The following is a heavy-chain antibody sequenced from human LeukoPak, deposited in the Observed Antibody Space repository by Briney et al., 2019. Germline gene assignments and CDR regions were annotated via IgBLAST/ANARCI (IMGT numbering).Heavy chain of an antibody. D-gene: IGHD3-16*01. V-gene: IGHV3-23*01. CDR1: GFTFSNYA. CDR2: TSGSGGTT. J-gene: IGHJ4*02. CDR3: AKKNVWGSLVRHYYFDY. Sequence: GGSLRLSCAASGFTFSNYAMSWVRQAPGKGLEWVSGTSGSGGTTYYADSVKGRFTISRDSSKSTLYLQMNSLRAEDTAVYYCAKKNVWGSLVRHYYFDYWGQGTLVTVSS.